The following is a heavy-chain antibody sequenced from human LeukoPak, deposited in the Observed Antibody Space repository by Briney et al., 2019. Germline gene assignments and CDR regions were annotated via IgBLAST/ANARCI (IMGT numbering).Heavy chain of an antibody. CDR1: GFTFSSYA. D-gene: IGHD3-10*01. CDR2: ISGSGGST. CDR3: ARVRVSYYFDY. J-gene: IGHJ4*02. Sequence: GGSLRLSCAASGFTFSSYAMSWVRQAPGKGLEWVSAISGSGGSTYYADSVKGRFTISRDNAKNSLYLQMSSLRAEDTAVYYCARVRVSYYFDYWGQGTLVTVSS. V-gene: IGHV3-23*01.